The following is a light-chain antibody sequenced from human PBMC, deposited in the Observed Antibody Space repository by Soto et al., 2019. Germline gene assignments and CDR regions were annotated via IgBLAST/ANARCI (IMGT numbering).Light chain of an antibody. CDR1: QSVSSND. Sequence: EIVLTQSPGTLSLSPGERATLSCRTSQSVSSNDLAWYQQKPGQAPRLLIYGASNRATGIPDRFSGSGSGTDFTLTINRLEPEDFAVYYCQQYGGAPFTFGPGTRVDVK. V-gene: IGKV3-20*01. J-gene: IGKJ3*01. CDR3: QQYGGAPFT. CDR2: GAS.